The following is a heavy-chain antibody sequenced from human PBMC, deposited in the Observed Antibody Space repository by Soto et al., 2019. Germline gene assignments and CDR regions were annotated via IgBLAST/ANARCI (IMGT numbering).Heavy chain of an antibody. Sequence: ASVKVSCKASGYTFTSYAMHWVRQAPGQRLEWMGWINAGNGNTKYSQKFQGRVTITRDTSASTAYMELSSLRSEDTAVYYCARRGYVGGRFDPWGQGTLVTVSS. D-gene: IGHD5-12*01. V-gene: IGHV1-3*01. CDR3: ARRGYVGGRFDP. CDR1: GYTFTSYA. CDR2: INAGNGNT. J-gene: IGHJ5*02.